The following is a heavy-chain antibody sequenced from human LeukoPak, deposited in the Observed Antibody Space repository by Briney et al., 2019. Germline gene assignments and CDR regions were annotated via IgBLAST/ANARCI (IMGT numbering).Heavy chain of an antibody. Sequence: SETLSLTCTVSGGSISSYYWSWIRQPAGKGLEWIGRIYTSGSTNYNPSLKSRVTMSVDTSKNQFSLKLSSVTAADTAVYYCASAPESSLRPPYFDYWGQGTLVTVSS. CDR3: ASAPESSLRPPYFDY. J-gene: IGHJ4*02. V-gene: IGHV4-4*07. CDR2: IYTSGST. CDR1: GGSISSYY. D-gene: IGHD6-13*01.